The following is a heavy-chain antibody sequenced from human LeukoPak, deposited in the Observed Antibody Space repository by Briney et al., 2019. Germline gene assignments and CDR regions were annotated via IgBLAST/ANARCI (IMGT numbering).Heavy chain of an antibody. J-gene: IGHJ4*02. CDR1: GFTFSSYG. V-gene: IGHV3-23*01. Sequence: PGGSLRLSCAASGFTFSSYGMNWVRQAPGKGLEWVSGIGVGGTTYYADSVKGRFTISRDTSKSTLSPQMNSLRAEDTAVYYCAKTQGYYDCWGQGTLVTVSS. CDR3: AKTQGYYDC. D-gene: IGHD3-22*01. CDR2: IGVGGTT.